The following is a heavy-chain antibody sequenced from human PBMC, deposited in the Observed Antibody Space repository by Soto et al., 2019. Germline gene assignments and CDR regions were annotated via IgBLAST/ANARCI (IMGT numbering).Heavy chain of an antibody. Sequence: QITLKEPGPTLVKPTQTLTLTCTFSGFSFTTYGVGVGWIRQAPGKAPEWLALIYWDDQKTFRSSLESRLTITKDTSKDQVVLTITNMDPVDTATYYCTKKGQYHDSSACGRDCYMDVWGKGTTVTVSS. CDR2: IYWDDQK. V-gene: IGHV2-5*02. CDR1: GFSFTTYGVG. D-gene: IGHD2-2*01. CDR3: TKKGQYHDSSACGRDCYMDV. J-gene: IGHJ6*04.